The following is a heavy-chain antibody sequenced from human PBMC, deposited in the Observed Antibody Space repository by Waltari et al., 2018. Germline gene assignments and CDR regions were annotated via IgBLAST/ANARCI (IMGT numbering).Heavy chain of an antibody. CDR2: YEPANGEI. V-gene: IGHV1-24*01. CDR1: GYTRTEPY. D-gene: IGHD6-19*01. CDR3: ATALGQGLVRGLDW. J-gene: IGHJ4*02. Sequence: QVQVVQSGSEVKKPGASVKVSCEVSGYTRTEPYIQWGRQAPGRGLEWIGGYEPANGEIGYERKDQGRVNMTQDTSTDTAFMELSSLTSEDTGVYYCATALGQGLVRGLDWWGQGTLVTVSS.